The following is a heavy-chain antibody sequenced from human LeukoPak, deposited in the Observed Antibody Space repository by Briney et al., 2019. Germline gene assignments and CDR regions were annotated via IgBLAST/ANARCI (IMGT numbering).Heavy chain of an antibody. V-gene: IGHV3-21*01. CDR1: GFTFSSYT. J-gene: IGHJ4*02. CDR3: ARDPHIAAAGTIFDY. Sequence: GGSLRLSCAASGFTFSSYTMNWVRQAPGKGLEWVSSIAGSSGYISYADSVKGRFTISRDNAKKSLYLQMTSLTAEDTAVYYCARDPHIAAAGTIFDYWGQGTLVTVSS. CDR2: IAGSSGYI. D-gene: IGHD6-13*01.